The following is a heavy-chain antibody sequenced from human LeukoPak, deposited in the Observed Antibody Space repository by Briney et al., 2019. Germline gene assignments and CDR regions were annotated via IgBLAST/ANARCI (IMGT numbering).Heavy chain of an antibody. J-gene: IGHJ3*02. Sequence: PSETLSLTCTVSGGSIRTSSYYWGWIRQPPGKGLEWIGSLFYTGTTYYNPSLKSRVAISVDTSKNQFSLKLSSVTAADTGVYYCTRLGDPSYGSGNYFTPPDIWGQGTMVTVSS. CDR3: TRLGDPSYGSGNYFTPPDI. D-gene: IGHD3-10*01. V-gene: IGHV4-39*01. CDR1: GGSIRTSSYY. CDR2: LFYTGTT.